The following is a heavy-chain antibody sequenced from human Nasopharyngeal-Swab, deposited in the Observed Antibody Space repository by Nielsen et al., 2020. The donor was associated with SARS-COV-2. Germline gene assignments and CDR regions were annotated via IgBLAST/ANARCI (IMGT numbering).Heavy chain of an antibody. V-gene: IGHV4-39*07. Sequence: SETLSLTCTVSGRSISSSSSYWSWIRQPPGKGLEWIGEINHSGSTNYNPSLKSRVTISLATSKNQFSLKLSSVTAADTAVYYCARGEVLRFLEWSSAGGMDVWGQGTTVTVSS. J-gene: IGHJ6*02. D-gene: IGHD3-3*01. CDR2: INHSGST. CDR3: ARGEVLRFLEWSSAGGMDV. CDR1: GRSISSSSSY.